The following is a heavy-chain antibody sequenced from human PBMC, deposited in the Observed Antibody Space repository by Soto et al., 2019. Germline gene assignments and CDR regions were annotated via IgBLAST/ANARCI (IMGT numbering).Heavy chain of an antibody. CDR3: AREGYCSSGSCALYSHDYFGMDV. Sequence: QVQLVQSGAEVKNPGASVKVSCKASGYTFTRYGFSWVRQAPGQGLEWMGWISTYNENTKYPQKFRGRITMTTDTPTSTAYMEMRSLTSDDTAVYYCAREGYCSSGSCALYSHDYFGMDVWGQGTTVTVSS. V-gene: IGHV1-18*01. CDR1: GYTFTRYG. CDR2: ISTYNENT. D-gene: IGHD2-15*01. J-gene: IGHJ6*02.